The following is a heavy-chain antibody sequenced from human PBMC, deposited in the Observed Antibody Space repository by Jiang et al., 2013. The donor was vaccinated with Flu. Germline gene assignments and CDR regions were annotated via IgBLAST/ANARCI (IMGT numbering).Heavy chain of an antibody. J-gene: IGHJ4*02. CDR1: GFSLSDPTMG. D-gene: IGHD2-21*02. CDR3: ARMRYECGGDCYWTFDK. V-gene: IGHV2-26*01. Sequence: PTQTLTLTCSVSGFSLSDPTMGVGWIRQPPGKALELLAHIFSNDEKFHTTSLRRRLSISKDASRSQVVLTMTKMDRGDTATYFCARMRYECGGDCYWTFDKWGQGTLVSVSP. CDR2: IFSNDEK.